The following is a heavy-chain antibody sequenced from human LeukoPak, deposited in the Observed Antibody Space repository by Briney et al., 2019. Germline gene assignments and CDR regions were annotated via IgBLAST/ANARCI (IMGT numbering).Heavy chain of an antibody. Sequence: SVKVSCKASGGTFSSYAISWVRQAPGQGLEWMGGIIPIFGTANYAQKFQGRVTITADESTSTAYMELSSLRSEDTAVDYCAREDYGGNPVLLSFDYWGQGTLVTVSS. V-gene: IGHV1-69*13. D-gene: IGHD4-23*01. CDR2: IIPIFGTA. CDR1: GGTFSSYA. CDR3: AREDYGGNPVLLSFDY. J-gene: IGHJ4*02.